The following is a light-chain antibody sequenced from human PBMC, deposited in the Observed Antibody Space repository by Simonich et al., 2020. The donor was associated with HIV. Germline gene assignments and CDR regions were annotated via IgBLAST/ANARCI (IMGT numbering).Light chain of an antibody. CDR2: GAS. CDR3: QQYYTTPFT. Sequence: DIVMTQSPDSLAVSLGERATLHCKSSQSVLYSSNNNHYLAWYQQKPGQPPKLLISGASTRESGVPDRFSGSGSGTDFTLTISSLQAEDVALYYCQQYYTTPFTFGPGTKVDIK. CDR1: QSVLYSSNNNHY. J-gene: IGKJ3*01. V-gene: IGKV4-1*01.